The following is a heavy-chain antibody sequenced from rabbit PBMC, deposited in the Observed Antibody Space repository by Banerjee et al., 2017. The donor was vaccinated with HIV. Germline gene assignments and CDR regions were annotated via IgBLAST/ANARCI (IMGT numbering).Heavy chain of an antibody. V-gene: IGHV1S45*01. CDR1: GFSFSSNYW. J-gene: IGHJ4*01. CDR2: IPTNNVRDT. Sequence: QEQLEESGGGLVQPEGSLTLTCTASGFSFSSNYWMTWVRQAPGKGLEWIAFIPTNNVRDTWYASWARGRFTISKTSSTTVTLQMTSLTAADTATYFCATNYAGAWDYFNLWGPGTLVTVS. D-gene: IGHD4-2*01. CDR3: ATNYAGAWDYFNL.